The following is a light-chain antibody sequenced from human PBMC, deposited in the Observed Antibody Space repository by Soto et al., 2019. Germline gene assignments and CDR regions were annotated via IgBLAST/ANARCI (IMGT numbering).Light chain of an antibody. CDR1: SSDVGGYHY. CDR3: CSYAGSYTWV. CDR2: DLS. J-gene: IGLJ3*02. Sequence: QSALTQPRSVSGSTGQSVTISCTGTSSDVGGYHYVSWYQLHPATPPKLTSYDLSKRPSGVPDRFSGSKSGNTASLTISGLQAEDEADYYCCSYAGSYTWVFGGGTKLTVL. V-gene: IGLV2-11*01.